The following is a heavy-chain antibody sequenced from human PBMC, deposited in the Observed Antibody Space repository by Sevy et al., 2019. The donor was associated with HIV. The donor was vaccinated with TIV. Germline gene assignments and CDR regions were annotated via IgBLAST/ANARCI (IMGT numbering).Heavy chain of an antibody. J-gene: IGHJ4*02. Sequence: GGSLRLSCAASGFTVNSNYMTWVRQAPGKGLEGVSVIHSDDTTYHADSVKDRFTISRDNLKNTRYLHMSSLRAEDTAVYYCAGGKSGYGYALNYWGQGTLVTVSS. D-gene: IGHD5-18*01. CDR2: IHSDDTT. CDR3: AGGKSGYGYALNY. V-gene: IGHV3-66*01. CDR1: GFTVNSNY.